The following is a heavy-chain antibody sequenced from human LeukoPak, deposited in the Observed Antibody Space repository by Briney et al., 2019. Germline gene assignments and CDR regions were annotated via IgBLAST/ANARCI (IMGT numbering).Heavy chain of an antibody. V-gene: IGHV4-59*01. D-gene: IGHD6-13*01. Sequence: PSETLSLTCTVSGGSISSYYWSWIRQPPGKGLEWIGYIYNSGSTNYNPSLKSRVTISVDTSKNQFSLKLSSVTAADTAVYYCAREVVAAAGTVDYWGQGALVIVSS. CDR3: AREVVAAAGTVDY. CDR2: IYNSGST. J-gene: IGHJ4*02. CDR1: GGSISSYY.